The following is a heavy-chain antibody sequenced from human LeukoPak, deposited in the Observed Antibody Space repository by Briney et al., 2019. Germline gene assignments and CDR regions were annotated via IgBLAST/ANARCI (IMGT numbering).Heavy chain of an antibody. J-gene: IGHJ4*02. V-gene: IGHV3-53*01. D-gene: IGHD4-23*01. CDR3: ARGDDYGGAWYYFDC. CDR2: IYSAGST. CDR1: GFTVSRNY. Sequence: GGSLRLSCAASGFTVSRNYYMNWVRQAPGKGLEWVSVIYSAGSTYYADSVKGRFTISRDNSKNTVYLQMDSLRAEDTAVYYCARGDDYGGAWYYFDCWGQGTLVTVSS.